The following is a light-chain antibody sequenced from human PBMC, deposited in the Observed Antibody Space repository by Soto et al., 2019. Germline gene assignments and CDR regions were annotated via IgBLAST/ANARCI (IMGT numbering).Light chain of an antibody. V-gene: IGKV1-27*01. CDR1: QGISNY. J-gene: IGKJ3*01. Sequence: DIQMTQSPSSLSASVGDRVTITCRASQGISNYLAWYQQKPGKVPKLLIYAASTLQSGVPSRFSGSGSGTDFTLTSGSLQPEDVATYYCQTYNSALGITFGPGTKVDIK. CDR2: AAS. CDR3: QTYNSALGIT.